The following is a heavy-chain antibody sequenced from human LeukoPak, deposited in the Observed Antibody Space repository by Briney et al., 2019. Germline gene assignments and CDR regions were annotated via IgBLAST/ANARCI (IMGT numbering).Heavy chain of an antibody. Sequence: ASVKVSCKASGYAFTGYYIHWVRQAPGQGLEWMGWINPNNGGTNYAQKFQGRVTMTRDTSISTAYMELNRLTSDDTAVYYCARDKYTGYETFDYWGQGTPVTVSS. CDR3: ARDKYTGYETFDY. V-gene: IGHV1-2*02. J-gene: IGHJ4*02. CDR2: INPNNGGT. CDR1: GYAFTGYY. D-gene: IGHD5-12*01.